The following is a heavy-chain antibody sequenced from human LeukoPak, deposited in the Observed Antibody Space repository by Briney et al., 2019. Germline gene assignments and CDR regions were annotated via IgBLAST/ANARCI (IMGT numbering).Heavy chain of an antibody. V-gene: IGHV3-30*18. CDR2: ISYDGSNK. J-gene: IGHJ6*02. D-gene: IGHD3-3*01. Sequence: PGGALRLSCAASGFTFSSYGMRWVRQAPGKGLEWVAVISYDGSNKYYADSVKGRFTIPRDNSKNTLYLQMNSLRAEDTAVYYCAKDYDFWSRYGMDVWGQGTTVTVSS. CDR3: AKDYDFWSRYGMDV. CDR1: GFTFSSYG.